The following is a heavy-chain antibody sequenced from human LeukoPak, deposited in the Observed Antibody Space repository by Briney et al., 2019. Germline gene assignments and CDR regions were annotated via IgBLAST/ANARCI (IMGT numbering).Heavy chain of an antibody. D-gene: IGHD6-6*01. V-gene: IGHV1-2*02. J-gene: IGHJ4*02. CDR2: INPNSGGT. CDR3: AGAEYSGSPIDY. Sequence: ASVKVSCKASGYTFTAYYMHWARQAPGQGLEWMGWINPNSGGTNYAQKFQGRVTMTRDTSISTAYMELSRLRSDDTAVYYCAGAEYSGSPIDYWGQGTLVTVSS. CDR1: GYTFTAYY.